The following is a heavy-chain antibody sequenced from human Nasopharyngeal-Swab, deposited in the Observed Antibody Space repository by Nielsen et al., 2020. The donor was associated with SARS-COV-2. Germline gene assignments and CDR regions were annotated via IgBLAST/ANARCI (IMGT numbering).Heavy chain of an antibody. V-gene: IGHV1-18*01. CDR3: ARRWGYCSSTSCYHYYYYYMDV. J-gene: IGHJ6*03. CDR1: GYTFTSYG. CDR2: ISAYNGNT. Sequence: ASVKVSCKASGYTFTSYGISWVRQAPGQGLEWMGWISAYNGNTNYAQKLQGRVTMTTDTSTSTAYMELRSLRSEDTAVYYCARRWGYCSSTSCYHYYYYYMDVWGKGTTVTVSS. D-gene: IGHD2-2*01.